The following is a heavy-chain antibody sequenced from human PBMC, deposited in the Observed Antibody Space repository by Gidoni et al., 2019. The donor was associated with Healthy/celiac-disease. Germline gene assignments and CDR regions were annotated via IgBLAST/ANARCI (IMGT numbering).Heavy chain of an antibody. V-gene: IGHV4-39*01. Sequence: QLQLQESGPRLVTPSDTLSLTCTVSGGSFSSCIYYWGWLRQPPGKGLEWTGSIYYSGSTYYNPSLKSRVTISVDTSKNQFSLKLSSVTAADTAVYYCARHTGYSKYYYYYGMDVWGQGTTVTVSS. D-gene: IGHD4-4*01. J-gene: IGHJ6*02. CDR1: GGSFSSCIYY. CDR3: ARHTGYSKYYYYYGMDV. CDR2: IYYSGST.